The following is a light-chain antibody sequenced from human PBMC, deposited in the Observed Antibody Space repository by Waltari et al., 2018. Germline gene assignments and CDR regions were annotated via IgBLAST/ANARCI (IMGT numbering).Light chain of an antibody. V-gene: IGKV3-20*01. CDR1: QSVSSSY. CDR2: GAS. J-gene: IGKJ4*01. Sequence: EIVLTQSPGTLSLPPGERATVSCRASQSVSSSYLAWYQQKPGQAPRLLIYGASSRATGIPDRFSGSGSGTDFTLTISRLEPEDFAVYYCQQYGSSPLTFGGGTKVEIK. CDR3: QQYGSSPLT.